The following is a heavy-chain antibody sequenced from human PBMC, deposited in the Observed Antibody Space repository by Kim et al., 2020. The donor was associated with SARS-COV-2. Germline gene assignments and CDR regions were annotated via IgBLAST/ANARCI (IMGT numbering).Heavy chain of an antibody. V-gene: IGHV5-51*01. Sequence: GESLKISCKGSGYSFTSYWIGWVRQMPGKGLEWMGIIYPGDSDPRYSPSFQGQVTISADKSISTAYLQWSSLKASDTAMYYCARHILSDGTGYYSYYYGMDVWGQGTTVTVSS. CDR3: ARHILSDGTGYYSYYYGMDV. D-gene: IGHD3-9*01. CDR1: GYSFTSYW. CDR2: IYPGDSDP. J-gene: IGHJ6*02.